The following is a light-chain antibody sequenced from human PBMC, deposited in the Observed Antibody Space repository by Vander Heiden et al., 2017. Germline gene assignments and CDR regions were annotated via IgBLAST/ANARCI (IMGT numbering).Light chain of an antibody. J-gene: IGLJ2*01. Sequence: QSVLAQPPSVSGAPGQRVTVSCTGGSSNIGADYVVHWYQQLPGTAPKILIYDNYNRPSGVPDRFSASKSGTSAFLAITGLQAEDEADYYCQSYDDSLGIVIFGGGTKLTVL. CDR1: SSNIGADYV. V-gene: IGLV1-40*01. CDR3: QSYDDSLGIVI. CDR2: DNY.